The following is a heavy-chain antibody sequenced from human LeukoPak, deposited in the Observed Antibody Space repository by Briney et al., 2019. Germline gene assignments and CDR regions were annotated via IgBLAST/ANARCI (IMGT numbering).Heavy chain of an antibody. Sequence: ASVKVSCKASGYTFTSYGISWVRQAPGQGLEWMGWISAYNGNTKYAQKLQGRVTMTTDTSTSTAYMELRTLKSDDTAMYYCARQGGSYFDYWGQGTLVTVSS. J-gene: IGHJ4*02. D-gene: IGHD1-26*01. CDR2: ISAYNGNT. V-gene: IGHV1-18*01. CDR1: GYTFTSYG. CDR3: ARQGGSYFDY.